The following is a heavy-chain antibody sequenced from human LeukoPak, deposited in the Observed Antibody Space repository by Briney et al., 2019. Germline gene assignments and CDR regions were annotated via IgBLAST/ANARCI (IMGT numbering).Heavy chain of an antibody. CDR2: IYNAENT. V-gene: IGHV3-66*01. CDR1: GLIVSSNQ. Sequence: GGSLRLSCVVSGLIVSSNQMNWVRQAPGKGLEWVSVIYNAENTYYADSVKGRFTISRDNSKNTVYLQMNSLRAEDTAMYYCASGVISTTGTSHWGQGTLVTVSS. CDR3: ASGVISTTGTSH. D-gene: IGHD6-13*01. J-gene: IGHJ4*02.